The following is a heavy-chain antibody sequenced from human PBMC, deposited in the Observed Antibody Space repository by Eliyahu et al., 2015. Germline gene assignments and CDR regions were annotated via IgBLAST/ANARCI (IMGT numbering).Heavy chain of an antibody. J-gene: IGHJ5*02. CDR1: RFSFSSYE. CDR2: ISSSGDTI. Sequence: EVQLVESGGGLVQPGGSLRLSCAVSRFSFSSYEMNWVRQPPGKGLEWLSYISSSGDTIYYADSVKGRFTISRDNTKNSLYLQMNSLRAEDTAVYYCASDLSPDTPRDGYPWGQGTLVTVSS. V-gene: IGHV3-48*03. D-gene: IGHD5-24*01. CDR3: ASDLSPDTPRDGYP.